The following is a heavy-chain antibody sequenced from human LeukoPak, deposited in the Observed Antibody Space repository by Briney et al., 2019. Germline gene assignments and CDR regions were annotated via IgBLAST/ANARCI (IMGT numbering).Heavy chain of an antibody. J-gene: IGHJ6*03. D-gene: IGHD2-2*01. CDR1: GFTFSTYS. Sequence: PGGSLRLSCAASGFTFSTYSMNWVRQAPGEGLEWVSSISSSSSYIYYADSPKGRFTISRDNAKNSLYLQMHSLRAEDTAVYYCARIQLNSYYYYMDVWGKGTTVTVSS. V-gene: IGHV3-21*01. CDR2: ISSSSSYI. CDR3: ARIQLNSYYYYMDV.